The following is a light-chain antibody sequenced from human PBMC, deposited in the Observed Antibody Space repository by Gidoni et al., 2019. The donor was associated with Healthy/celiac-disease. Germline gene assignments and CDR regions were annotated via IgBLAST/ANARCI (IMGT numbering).Light chain of an antibody. J-gene: IGLJ3*02. CDR2: EVS. CDR1: SSDVGSYNL. Sequence: QSALTQPASVSGSPGQSITISCSGTSSDVGSYNLVSWYQQHPGKAPKLMIYEVSKRPSGVSNRFYGSKSGNTASLTISGLQAEDEADYYCCSYAGSSTLEVFGGGTKLTVL. CDR3: CSYAGSSTLEV. V-gene: IGLV2-23*02.